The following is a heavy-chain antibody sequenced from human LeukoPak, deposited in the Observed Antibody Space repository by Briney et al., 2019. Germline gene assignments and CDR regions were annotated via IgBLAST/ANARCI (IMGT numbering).Heavy chain of an antibody. CDR3: ARDLRL. J-gene: IGHJ4*02. Sequence: PGGSLRLSCAASGFTFSSFSMNWVRQAPGKGLEWVSSITSSSNYIYYASSVRGRFTISRDNAKNSLYLQMNSLRAEDTDVYYCARDLRLWGQGTLVTVSS. CDR1: GFTFSSFS. V-gene: IGHV3-21*01. CDR2: ITSSSNYI.